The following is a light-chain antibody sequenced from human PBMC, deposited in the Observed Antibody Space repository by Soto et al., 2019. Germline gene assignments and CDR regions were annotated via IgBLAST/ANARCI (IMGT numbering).Light chain of an antibody. CDR2: EVT. CDR3: SSYAASNNFYFV. V-gene: IGLV2-8*01. Sequence: QSALTQPPSASGSPGQSVTISRTGTSSDVGGHNYVSWYQQYPGRAPKLMIYEVTKRPSGVPDRFSGSKSGNTASLTVSGLQAEDEADYYCSSYAASNNFYFVFGGGTKLTVL. CDR1: SSDVGGHNY. J-gene: IGLJ3*02.